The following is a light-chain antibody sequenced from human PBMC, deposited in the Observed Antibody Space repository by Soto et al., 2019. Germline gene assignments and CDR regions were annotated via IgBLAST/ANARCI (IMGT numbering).Light chain of an antibody. CDR2: DVS. Sequence: QSVLTQPRSVSGSPGQSVTISCTGTSSDVGGYNYVSWYQQHPGKAPKLMIYDVSKRPSGVPDRFSGSKSGNTASLTISGLQAEDEADYYCCSYAGSYTSLRVFGGGTKLTVL. V-gene: IGLV2-11*01. CDR3: CSYAGSYTSLRV. CDR1: SSDVGGYNY. J-gene: IGLJ3*02.